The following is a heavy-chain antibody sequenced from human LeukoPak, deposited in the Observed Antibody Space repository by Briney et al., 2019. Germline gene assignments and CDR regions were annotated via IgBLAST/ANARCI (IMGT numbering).Heavy chain of an antibody. Sequence: GGSLRLSCATSGFTFSNAWMNWVRQAPGKGLEWVGRIRSNSDGGTIDYAAPVKGRFTLSRDDSKTTLYLHMNSLQTEDTAVYYCATDFYDSTWSQGTLVTVSS. CDR3: ATDFYDST. CDR1: GFTFSNAW. V-gene: IGHV3-15*07. J-gene: IGHJ5*02. D-gene: IGHD3-22*01. CDR2: IRSNSDGGTI.